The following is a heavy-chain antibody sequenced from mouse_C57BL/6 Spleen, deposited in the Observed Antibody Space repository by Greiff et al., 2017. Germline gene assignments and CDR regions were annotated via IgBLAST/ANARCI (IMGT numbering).Heavy chain of an antibody. CDR2: IDPSDSYT. CDR3: ARPIYGNLFDY. Sequence: QVQLQQSGAELVKPGASVKLSCKASGYTFTSYWMQWVKQRPGQGLEWIGEIDPSDSYTNYNQKFKGKATLTVDTSSSTAYMQLSSLTSEDSAVYYCARPIYGNLFDYWGQGTTLTVSS. CDR1: GYTFTSYW. J-gene: IGHJ2*01. V-gene: IGHV1-50*01. D-gene: IGHD2-1*01.